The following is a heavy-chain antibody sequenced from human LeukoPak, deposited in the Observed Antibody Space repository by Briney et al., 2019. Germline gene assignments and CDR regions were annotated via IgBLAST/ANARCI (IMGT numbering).Heavy chain of an antibody. CDR2: ISSSSSYI. D-gene: IGHD1-26*01. J-gene: IGHJ4*02. Sequence: GSLRLSCAASGFTFSSYSMNWVRQAPGKGLEWVSSISSSSSYIYYADSVKGRFTISRDNAKNSLYLQMNSLRAEDTAVYYCARWGELLYWDYWGQGTLVTVSS. V-gene: IGHV3-21*01. CDR3: ARWGELLYWDY. CDR1: GFTFSSYS.